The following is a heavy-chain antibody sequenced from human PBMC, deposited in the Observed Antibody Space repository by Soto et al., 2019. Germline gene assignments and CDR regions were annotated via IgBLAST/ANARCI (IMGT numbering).Heavy chain of an antibody. CDR2: IWYDGSNK. D-gene: IGHD3-3*01. V-gene: IGHV3-33*01. CDR3: ARDRMTILGGGSGYYDYYGMDV. J-gene: IGHJ6*02. Sequence: GGSLRLSCAASGFTFSSYGMHWVRQAPGKGLEWVAVIWYDGSNKYYADSVKGRFTISRDNSKNTLYLQRNSLRAEDTAVYYCARDRMTILGGGSGYYDYYGMDVWGQGTTVTVSS. CDR1: GFTFSSYG.